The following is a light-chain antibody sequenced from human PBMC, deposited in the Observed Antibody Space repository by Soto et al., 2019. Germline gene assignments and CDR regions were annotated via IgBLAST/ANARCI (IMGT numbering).Light chain of an antibody. Sequence: EIVLTQSPGTLPLSPGERATLSCRASQSVSSSHLAWYQQKPGQAPRLLIYGASSRATGIPDRFSGSGSETDFTLTITRLEPEDFAVYFCLQYGGLPRTFGQGTKVDIK. CDR1: QSVSSSH. CDR2: GAS. V-gene: IGKV3-20*01. J-gene: IGKJ1*01. CDR3: LQYGGLPRT.